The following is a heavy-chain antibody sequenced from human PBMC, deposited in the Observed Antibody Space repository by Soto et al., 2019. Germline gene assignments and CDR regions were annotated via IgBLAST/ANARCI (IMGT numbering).Heavy chain of an antibody. V-gene: IGHV3-23*01. CDR2: ISGSGGST. Sequence: GGSLRLSCAASGFTFSSYAMSWVRQAPGKGLEWVSAISGSGGSTYYADSVKGRFTISRDNSKNTLYLQMNSLRAEDTAVYYCAKSEYSGYDSYYFDYWGQGTLVTVSS. D-gene: IGHD5-12*01. CDR3: AKSEYSGYDSYYFDY. J-gene: IGHJ4*02. CDR1: GFTFSSYA.